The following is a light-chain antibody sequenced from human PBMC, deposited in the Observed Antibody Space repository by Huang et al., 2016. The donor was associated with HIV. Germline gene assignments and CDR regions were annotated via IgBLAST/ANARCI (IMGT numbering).Light chain of an antibody. CDR2: GAS. V-gene: IGKV3-15*01. CDR1: QSVNTN. CDR3: QQYNDWPPYT. J-gene: IGKJ2*01. Sequence: EILMTQSPATLSVSPGERVTLSCRASQSVNTNLAWYQQKPGQAPRPLIYGASTRATGIPARFSGSWSGKEFTLTISSLQSEDFAVYYCQQYNDWPPYTFGQGTKLEIK.